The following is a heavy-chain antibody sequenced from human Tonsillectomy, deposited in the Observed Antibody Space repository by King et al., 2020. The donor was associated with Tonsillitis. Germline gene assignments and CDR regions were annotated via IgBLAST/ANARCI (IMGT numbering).Heavy chain of an antibody. CDR3: ARTPRVYGDYYYYYGMDV. D-gene: IGHD4-17*01. V-gene: IGHV2-70*01. CDR1: GFSLSTSGMC. Sequence: TLKESGPALVKPTQTLTLTCTFSGFSLSTSGMCVSWIRQPPGKALEWPALIDWDDDKYYSPSLKTRLTISKDTSKNQVLLTMTNMDPVDTGTYYCARTPRVYGDYYYYYGMDVWGQGTTVAVSS. J-gene: IGHJ6*02. CDR2: IDWDDDK.